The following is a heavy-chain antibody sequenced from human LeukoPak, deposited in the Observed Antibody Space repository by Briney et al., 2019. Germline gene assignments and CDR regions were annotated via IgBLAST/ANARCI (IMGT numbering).Heavy chain of an antibody. CDR1: GYSFTCYY. CDR2: INPSGGST. CDR3: ARSGYGSGSRKGRTFDY. J-gene: IGHJ4*02. V-gene: IGHV1-46*03. Sequence: ASVKVSCKASGYSFTCYYMHWVRQAPGQGLEWMGRINPSGGSTSYAQKFQGRVTMTRDTSTSTVYMELSSLRSEDTAVYYCARSGYGSGSRKGRTFDYWGQGTLVTVSS. D-gene: IGHD3-10*01.